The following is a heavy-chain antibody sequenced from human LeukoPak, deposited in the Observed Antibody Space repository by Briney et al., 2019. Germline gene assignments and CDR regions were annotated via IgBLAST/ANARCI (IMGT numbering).Heavy chain of an antibody. Sequence: GGSLRLSRAASGFTVSSDYMTWVRQAPGKGLEWVAVVYSGGNTYYADSVKGRFTISRDNSKNTLYVQMDSLRPEDTAVYYCARDPGLPNGMDVWGQGTTVTVS. CDR3: ARDPGLPNGMDV. CDR2: VYSGGNT. V-gene: IGHV3-66*02. D-gene: IGHD3-10*01. CDR1: GFTVSSDY. J-gene: IGHJ6*02.